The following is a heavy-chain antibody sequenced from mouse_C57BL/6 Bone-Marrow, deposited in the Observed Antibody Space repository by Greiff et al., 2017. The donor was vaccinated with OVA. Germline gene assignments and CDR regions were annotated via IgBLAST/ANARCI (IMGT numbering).Heavy chain of an antibody. CDR2: IYPGDGDT. Sequence: QVQLQQSGAELVKPGASVKISCKASGYAFSSYWMNWVKQRPGKGLEWIGQIYPGDGDTNYNGKFKGKATLTADKSSSTAYMQLSSLTSEDSAVYFCARRGGLNYYGSSYAYWGQGTLVTVSA. CDR1: GYAFSSYW. D-gene: IGHD1-1*01. CDR3: ARRGGLNYYGSSYAY. J-gene: IGHJ3*01. V-gene: IGHV1-80*01.